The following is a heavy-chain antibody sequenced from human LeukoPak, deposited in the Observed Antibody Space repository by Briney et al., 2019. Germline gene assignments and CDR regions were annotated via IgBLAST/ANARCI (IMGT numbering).Heavy chain of an antibody. CDR3: VRLRRNSDRSDYYYFYDY. V-gene: IGHV3-21*01. CDR1: GLTFSDYS. J-gene: IGHJ4*02. Sequence: GGSLRLSCAASGLTFSDYSINWVRPASGKGLEWVSSLNPTSTSIYYAAAVTGRFTISRDNARSSLYLQMNSLRAEDTAVYYCVRLRRNSDRSDYYYFYDYWGEGSLVSVSS. CDR2: LNPTSTSI. D-gene: IGHD3-22*01.